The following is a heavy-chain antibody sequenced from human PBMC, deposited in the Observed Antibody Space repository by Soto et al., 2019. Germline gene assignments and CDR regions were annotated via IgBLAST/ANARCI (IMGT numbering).Heavy chain of an antibody. J-gene: IGHJ4*02. V-gene: IGHV3-23*01. D-gene: IGHD6-19*01. CDR1: GFTFNNYA. CDR2: ISGGGGST. CDR3: AKQKMAVAGRCFDY. Sequence: GGSLRLSCVVSGFTFNNYAMSWVRQSPGKGLEWVSAISGGGGSTYYADSVKGRFTISRDNSKNTLYLQMNSLRAEDTAIYYCAKQKMAVAGRCFDYWGQGTLVTVSS.